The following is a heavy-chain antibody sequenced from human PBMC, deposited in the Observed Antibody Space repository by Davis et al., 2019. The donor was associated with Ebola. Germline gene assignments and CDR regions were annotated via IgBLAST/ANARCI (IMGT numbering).Heavy chain of an antibody. CDR3: ARGGPSVYSSSFT. V-gene: IGHV3-53*01. CDR1: GFTVSSNY. CDR2: IYSGGST. D-gene: IGHD6-13*01. J-gene: IGHJ5*02. Sequence: GGSLRLSCAASGFTVSSNYMSWVRQAPGKGLEWVSVIYSGGSTYYADSVKGRFTISRDNSKNTLYLQMNSLRAEDTAVYYCARGGPSVYSSSFTWGQGTLVTVSS.